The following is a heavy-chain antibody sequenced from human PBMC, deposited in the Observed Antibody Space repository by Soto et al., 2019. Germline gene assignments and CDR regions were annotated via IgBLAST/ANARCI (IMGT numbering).Heavy chain of an antibody. V-gene: IGHV1-69*13. D-gene: IGHD1-26*01. CDR3: ARVVGATDIDY. Sequence: ASVKVSCKASGVTFSSYAISWVRQAPGQGLEWMGGIIPIFGTANYAQKFQGRVTITADESTSTAYMELSSPRSEDTAVYYCARVVGATDIDYWGQGTLVTVSS. CDR1: GVTFSSYA. J-gene: IGHJ4*02. CDR2: IIPIFGTA.